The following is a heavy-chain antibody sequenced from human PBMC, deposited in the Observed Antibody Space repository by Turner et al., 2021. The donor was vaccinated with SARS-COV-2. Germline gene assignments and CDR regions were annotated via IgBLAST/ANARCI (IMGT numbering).Heavy chain of an antibody. Sequence: QVQLVESGGGVVQPGRSLRLSCAASGFTFSSYGMHWVRQAPGKGLEWVAVISYDGSNKYYADSVKGRFTISRDNSKNTLSLQMNSLRAEDTAVYHCAKEGLLVSLDYWGQGTPVTVSS. V-gene: IGHV3-30*18. CDR2: ISYDGSNK. CDR1: GFTFSSYG. CDR3: AKEGLLVSLDY. D-gene: IGHD2-15*01. J-gene: IGHJ4*02.